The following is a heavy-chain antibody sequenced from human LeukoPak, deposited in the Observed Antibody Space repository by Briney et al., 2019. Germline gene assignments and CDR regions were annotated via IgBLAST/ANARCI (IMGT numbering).Heavy chain of an antibody. Sequence: SETLSLTCTVSGGSISGYYWSWIRRPPGKELEWIGYIYYSGSTNYNPSLKSRVTISVDTPNNQFSLKLSSVTAADTAVYYCARGARRGIFYMDVWGRGTTVTVSS. V-gene: IGHV4-59*01. D-gene: IGHD3-3*02. CDR1: GGSISGYY. J-gene: IGHJ6*03. CDR2: IYYSGST. CDR3: ARGARRGIFYMDV.